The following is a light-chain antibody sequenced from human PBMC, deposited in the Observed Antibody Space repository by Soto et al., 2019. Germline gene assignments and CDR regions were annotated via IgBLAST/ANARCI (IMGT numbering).Light chain of an antibody. CDR2: EVS. Sequence: SVLIQPASVSGSPGQSIITSCTGTSSDVGGSNYVSWYQHHPHRAPKLLIYEVSYRPSGVSNRFSGSKSDNTASLTISGLQAEDEADYYCSSYTSSNTLEVFGIGTKVTVL. CDR3: SSYTSSNTLEV. V-gene: IGLV2-14*01. CDR1: SSDVGGSNY. J-gene: IGLJ1*01.